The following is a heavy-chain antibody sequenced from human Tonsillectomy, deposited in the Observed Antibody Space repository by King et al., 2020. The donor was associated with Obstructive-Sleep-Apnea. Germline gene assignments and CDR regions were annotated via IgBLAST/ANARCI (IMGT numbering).Heavy chain of an antibody. CDR3: AHRHLHGYRNGRRRGYYFDY. CDR1: GFSLSTSGVG. J-gene: IGHJ4*02. D-gene: IGHD5-18*01. CDR2: IYWDDDK. V-gene: IGHV2-5*02. Sequence: TLKESGPTLVKPTQTLTLTCTFSGFSLSTSGVGVGWIRQPPGKALECLALIYWDDDKRYSPSLKSRLTITKDTSKNQVVLTMTNMDPVDTAPFYCAHRHLHGYRNGRRRGYYFDYWGQGTLVTVS.